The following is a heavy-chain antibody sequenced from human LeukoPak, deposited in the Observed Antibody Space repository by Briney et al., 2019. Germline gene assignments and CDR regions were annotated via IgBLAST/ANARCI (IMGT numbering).Heavy chain of an antibody. CDR3: AKGYCSSTSCYTRRGEYFQH. J-gene: IGHJ1*01. CDR2: ISGSGGST. V-gene: IGHV3-23*01. D-gene: IGHD2-2*02. Sequence: GGSLRLSCAASGFTFSSYAMSWVRQAPGKGLEWVSAISGSGGSTYYADSVKGRFTISRDNSKNTLYLQMNSLRAEDTAVYYCAKGYCSSTSCYTRRGEYFQHWGQGTLVTVSS. CDR1: GFTFSSYA.